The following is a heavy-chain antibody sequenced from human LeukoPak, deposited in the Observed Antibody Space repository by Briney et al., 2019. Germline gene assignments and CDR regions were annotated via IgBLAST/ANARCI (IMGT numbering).Heavy chain of an antibody. J-gene: IGHJ4*02. V-gene: IGHV3-48*01. Sequence: GGSLRLSCAASGFTFSSYGMTWVRQAPGKGLEWGSYISSSSSTIYYADSVKGRFTISRDNAKNSLYLQMNSLRAEDAAVYYCARAHNWKYGSFDLWGQGTLVTVSS. CDR1: GFTFSSYG. CDR2: ISSSSSTI. D-gene: IGHD1-7*01. CDR3: ARAHNWKYGSFDL.